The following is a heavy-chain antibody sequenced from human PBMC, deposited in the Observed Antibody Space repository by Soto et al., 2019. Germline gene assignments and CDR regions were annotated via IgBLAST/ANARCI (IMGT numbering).Heavy chain of an antibody. CDR1: GFTFSSYW. D-gene: IGHD1-7*01. J-gene: IGHJ5*02. V-gene: IGHV4-39*07. Sequence: PGGSLRLSCAASGFTFSSYWMHWVRQAPGKGLEWIGSIYYSGSTYYNPSLKSRVTISVDRSKNQSSLKLSSVTAADTAVYYCARTESGTFDPWGQGTLVTVSS. CDR2: IYYSGST. CDR3: ARTESGTFDP.